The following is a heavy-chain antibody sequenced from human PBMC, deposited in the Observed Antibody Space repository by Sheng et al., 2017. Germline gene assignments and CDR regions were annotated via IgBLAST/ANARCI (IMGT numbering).Heavy chain of an antibody. J-gene: IGHJ4*02. CDR2: ISYDGSNK. V-gene: IGHV3-30*04. CDR3: ARDPYASGPGGIDY. CDR1: GFTFSSYA. Sequence: QVQLVESGGGVVQPGRSLRLSCAASGFTFSSYAIHWVRQAPGKGLEWVTVISYDGSNKYYADSVKGRFTISRDNSKNKVYLQMNSLRAEDTAVYYCARDPYASGPGGIDYWGQGTLVTVSS. D-gene: IGHD3-10*01.